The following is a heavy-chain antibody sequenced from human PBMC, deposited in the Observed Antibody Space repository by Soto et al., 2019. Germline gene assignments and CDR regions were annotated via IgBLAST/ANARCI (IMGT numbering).Heavy chain of an antibody. CDR1: GFTVSSNY. V-gene: IGHV3-53*04. CDR2: IYSGGST. J-gene: IGHJ4*02. D-gene: IGHD3-10*01. Sequence: EVQLVESGGGLVQPGGSLRLSCAASGFTVSSNYMSWVRQAPGKGLEWVSVIYSGGSTYYADSVKGRFTISRHNSKNTLYLQMNSLRAEDTAVYYCARDVMVRGVMMFAYWGQGTLVTVSS. CDR3: ARDVMVRGVMMFAY.